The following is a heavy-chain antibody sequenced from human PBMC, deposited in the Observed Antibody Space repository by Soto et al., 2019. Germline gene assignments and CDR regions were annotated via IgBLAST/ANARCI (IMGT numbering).Heavy chain of an antibody. D-gene: IGHD3-9*01. CDR3: ARGRGDFDWLLSNNWFDP. J-gene: IGHJ5*02. CDR1: GYTFTSYY. CDR2: INPSGGST. V-gene: IGHV1-46*03. Sequence: GASVKVSCKASGYTFTSYYMHWVRQAPGQGLEWMGLINPSGGSTSYAQKFQGRVTMTRDTSTSTVYMELSSLRSEDTAVYYCARGRGDFDWLLSNNWFDPWGQGTLVTVSS.